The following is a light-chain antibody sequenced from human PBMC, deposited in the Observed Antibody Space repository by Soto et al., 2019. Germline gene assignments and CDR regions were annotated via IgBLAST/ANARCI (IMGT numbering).Light chain of an antibody. V-gene: IGKV3-11*01. J-gene: IGKJ5*01. Sequence: EIVLTQSPGALSLSPWERATLSCRASHSVTTHLAWFQQRPGQTPRLLIYDASTRAPGIPARFSGRGSGADFTLTISSLEPEDFAVYYCQQRSDSITFGQGTRLEIK. CDR2: DAS. CDR1: HSVTTH. CDR3: QQRSDSIT.